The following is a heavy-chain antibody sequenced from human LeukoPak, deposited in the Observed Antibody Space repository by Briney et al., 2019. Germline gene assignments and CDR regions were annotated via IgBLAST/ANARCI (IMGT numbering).Heavy chain of an antibody. CDR3: ARDGHSSSWYIDY. CDR2: IWYDGSNK. V-gene: IGHV3-33*08. D-gene: IGHD6-13*01. CDR1: GFTFSSYS. Sequence: GGSLRLSCAASGFTFSSYSMNWVRQAPGKGLEWVAVIWYDGSNKYYADSVKGRFTISRDNSKNTLYLQMNSLRAEDTAVYYCARDGHSSSWYIDYWGQGTLVTVSS. J-gene: IGHJ4*02.